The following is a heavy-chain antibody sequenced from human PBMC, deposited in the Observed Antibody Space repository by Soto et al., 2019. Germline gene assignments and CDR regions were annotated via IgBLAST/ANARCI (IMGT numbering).Heavy chain of an antibody. CDR3: VRDVKFGATCSSGFGY. V-gene: IGHV4-61*01. D-gene: IGHD3-10*02. CDR1: GGSLSSGSYY. CDR2: TYYSGST. J-gene: IGHJ4*02. Sequence: QVQLQESGPGLVKPSETLSLTCTVSGGSLSSGSYYWSWIRQPPGKGLEWIGYTYYSGSTTYNPDLTMRVTISVDTSKNQFSLNLTSVTAADTAMYYCVRDVKFGATCSSGFGYWGQGTPVTVSS.